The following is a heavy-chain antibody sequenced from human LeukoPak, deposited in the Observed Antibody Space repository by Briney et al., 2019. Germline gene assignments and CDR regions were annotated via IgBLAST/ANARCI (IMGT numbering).Heavy chain of an antibody. CDR1: GFTFSSYS. CDR2: ISSSSSTI. D-gene: IGHD2-2*01. CDR3: ARSIVVPAAISGAFDI. J-gene: IGHJ3*02. V-gene: IGHV3-48*01. Sequence: PGGSLRLSCAASGFTFSSYSMNWVRQAPGKGLEWVSYISSSSSTIYYADSVKGRFTISRDNAKNSLYLQMNSLRAEDTALYYCARSIVVPAAISGAFDIWGQGTIVTVSS.